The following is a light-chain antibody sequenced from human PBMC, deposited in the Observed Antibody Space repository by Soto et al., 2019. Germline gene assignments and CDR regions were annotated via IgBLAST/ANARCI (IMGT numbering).Light chain of an antibody. CDR2: DAS. CDR3: QQRSNWPPS. Sequence: EILLTQSSATLSLSPGERATLSCRASQSVSGYLAWYQQKVGQAPRLLIYDASNRATGIPARFSGRGSGTDFTLTISSLEPEDFSVYYCQQRSNWPPSFGGGTKVEIK. V-gene: IGKV3-11*01. CDR1: QSVSGY. J-gene: IGKJ4*01.